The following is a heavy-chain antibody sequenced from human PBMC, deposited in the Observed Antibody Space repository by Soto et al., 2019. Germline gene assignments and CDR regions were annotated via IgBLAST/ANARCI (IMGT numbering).Heavy chain of an antibody. Sequence: GASVKVSCKASGYTFTSYGISWVRQAPGQGLEWMGWISAYNGNTNYAQKLQGRVTMTTDTSTSTAYMELRSLRSDDTAVYYCARGNYYDSSGYPGFQHRGQGTLVTVSS. V-gene: IGHV1-18*01. J-gene: IGHJ1*01. CDR1: GYTFTSYG. CDR2: ISAYNGNT. CDR3: ARGNYYDSSGYPGFQH. D-gene: IGHD3-22*01.